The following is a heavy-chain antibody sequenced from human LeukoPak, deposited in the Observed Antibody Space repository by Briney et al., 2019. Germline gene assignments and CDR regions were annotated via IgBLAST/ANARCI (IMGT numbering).Heavy chain of an antibody. CDR1: GFTFSNAW. Sequence: PGGSLRLSCAASGFTFSNAWMNWVRQAPGKGLEWVGRIKSKTDGGTTDYAAPVKGRFTISRDDSKNTLYLQMNSLRAEDTAVYYCARDSVQLAIDYWGQGTLVTVSS. V-gene: IGHV3-15*07. D-gene: IGHD6-13*01. J-gene: IGHJ4*02. CDR2: IKSKTDGGTT. CDR3: ARDSVQLAIDY.